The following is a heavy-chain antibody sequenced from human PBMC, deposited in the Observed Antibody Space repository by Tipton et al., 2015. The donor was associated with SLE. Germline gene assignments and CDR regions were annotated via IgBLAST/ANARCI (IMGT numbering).Heavy chain of an antibody. CDR1: GGSISSGSYY. CDR2: IYHSGST. V-gene: IGHV4-39*07. Sequence: TLSLTCTVSGGSISSGSYYWGWIRQPPGKGLEWIGSIYHSGSTNYNPSLKSRVTISVDTSKNQFSLKLSSVTAADTAVYYCARGGIVVVVAATPRAWYFDLWGRGTLVTVSS. CDR3: ARGGIVVVVAATPRAWYFDL. D-gene: IGHD2-15*01. J-gene: IGHJ2*01.